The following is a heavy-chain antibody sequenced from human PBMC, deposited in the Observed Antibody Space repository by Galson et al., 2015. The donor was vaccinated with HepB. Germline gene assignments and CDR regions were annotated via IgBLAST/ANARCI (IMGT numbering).Heavy chain of an antibody. CDR2: ISYDGSNK. CDR1: GFTFSSYG. CDR3: AKDHCGGDCYSPIPGY. V-gene: IGHV3-30*18. J-gene: IGHJ4*02. Sequence: SLRLSCAASGFTFSSYGLHWVRQAPGKGLEWVAVISYDGSNKYYADSVKGRFTISRDNSKNTLYLQMNSLRAEDTTVYYCAKDHCGGDCYSPIPGYWGQGTLVTVSS. D-gene: IGHD2-21*02.